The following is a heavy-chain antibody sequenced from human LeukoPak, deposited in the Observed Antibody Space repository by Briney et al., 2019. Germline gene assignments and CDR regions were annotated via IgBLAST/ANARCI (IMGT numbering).Heavy chain of an antibody. V-gene: IGHV4-39*07. CDR1: GGSISSSSYY. D-gene: IGHD2-15*01. CDR3: ARGLGGIVVVVAAIRTSAYFDY. J-gene: IGHJ4*02. Sequence: PSETLSLTCTVSGGSISSSSYYWGWIRQPPGKGLEWIGEINHSGSTNYNPSLKSRVTISVDTSKNQFSLKLSSVTAADTAVYYCARGLGGIVVVVAAIRTSAYFDYWGQGTLVTVSS. CDR2: INHSGST.